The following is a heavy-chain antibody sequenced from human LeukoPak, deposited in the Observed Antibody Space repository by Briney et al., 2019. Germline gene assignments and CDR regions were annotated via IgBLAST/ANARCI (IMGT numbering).Heavy chain of an antibody. V-gene: IGHV1-69*13. D-gene: IGHD3-3*02. CDR1: GGSFSDYP. J-gene: IGHJ3*01. CDR2: IIPKYSAS. Sequence: SVKVSCKASGGSFSDYPINWVRQAPGQGLEWLGGIIPKYSASNYAQAFQGRVTITADESTTTVYMEMSGLRPADTAVYYCVRPDRIFGVPAAFDAWGQGTLVAVSS. CDR3: VRPDRIFGVPAAFDA.